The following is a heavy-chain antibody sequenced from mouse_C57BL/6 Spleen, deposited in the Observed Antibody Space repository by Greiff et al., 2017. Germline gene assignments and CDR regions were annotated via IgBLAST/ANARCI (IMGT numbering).Heavy chain of an antibody. CDR1: GFIFSDYG. CDR2: ISSGSSTI. J-gene: IGHJ3*01. Sequence: EVKLMESGGGLVKPGGSLKLSCAASGFIFSDYGMHWVRQASEMGREWVAYISSGSSTIYYADTVKGRYTISRDNAKNTLFLQIANLRSRDTAMYYFARHDNDPFAYWGQGTLVTVSA. D-gene: IGHD2-4*01. V-gene: IGHV5-17*01. CDR3: ARHDNDPFAY.